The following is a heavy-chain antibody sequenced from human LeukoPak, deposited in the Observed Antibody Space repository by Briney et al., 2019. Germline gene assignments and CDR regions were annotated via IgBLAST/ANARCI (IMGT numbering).Heavy chain of an antibody. CDR1: GFTFSSYE. Sequence: PGGSLRLSCAASGFTFSSYEMNWVRQAPGKGLEWVSYISSSGSTIYYADSVKGRFTISRDNAKNSLYLQMNGLRAEDTAVYYCVADYEAFDIWGQGTMVTVSS. J-gene: IGHJ3*02. CDR3: VADYEAFDI. CDR2: ISSSGSTI. D-gene: IGHD4-17*01. V-gene: IGHV3-48*03.